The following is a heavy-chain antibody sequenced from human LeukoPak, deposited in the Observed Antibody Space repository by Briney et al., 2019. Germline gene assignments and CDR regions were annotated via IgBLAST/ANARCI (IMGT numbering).Heavy chain of an antibody. CDR2: ISGSGGST. D-gene: IGHD5-18*01. Sequence: GGSLRLSCAASGFTFSSYGMSWVRQAPGKGLEWVSAISGSGGSTYYADSVKGRFTISRDNSKNTLYLQMNSLRAEDTAVYYCAKDGDIQLWFDYYYYMDVWGKGTTVTVSS. CDR3: AKDGDIQLWFDYYYYMDV. V-gene: IGHV3-23*01. J-gene: IGHJ6*03. CDR1: GFTFSSYG.